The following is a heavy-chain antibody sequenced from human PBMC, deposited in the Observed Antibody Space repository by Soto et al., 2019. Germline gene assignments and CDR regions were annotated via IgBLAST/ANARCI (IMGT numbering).Heavy chain of an antibody. V-gene: IGHV4-39*01. CDR3: ARVRITMVRGVIKGDAFDI. CDR1: GGSISSSSYY. CDR2: IYYSGST. D-gene: IGHD3-10*01. J-gene: IGHJ3*02. Sequence: QLQLQESGPGLVKPSETLSLTCTVSGGSISSSSYYWGWIRQPPGKGLEWIGSIYYSGSTYYNPSINSRVTISVDTSKNQFSLKLSSVTAADTAVYYCARVRITMVRGVIKGDAFDIWGQGTMVTVSS.